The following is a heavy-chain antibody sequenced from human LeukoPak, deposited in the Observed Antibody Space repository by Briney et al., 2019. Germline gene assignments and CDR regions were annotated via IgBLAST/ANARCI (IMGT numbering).Heavy chain of an antibody. CDR3: ARGSFPSDDILTGPFDN. J-gene: IGHJ4*02. V-gene: IGHV1-18*01. CDR1: GYTFTSYG. CDR2: ISSYNGNT. Sequence: ASVKVSCKASGYTFTSYGISRVRQAPGQGLEWMGWISSYNGNTNYAQKLQGRATMTTDTSTSTAYMELRSLRSDDTAVYYCARGSFPSDDILTGPFDNWGQGTLVTVSS. D-gene: IGHD3-9*01.